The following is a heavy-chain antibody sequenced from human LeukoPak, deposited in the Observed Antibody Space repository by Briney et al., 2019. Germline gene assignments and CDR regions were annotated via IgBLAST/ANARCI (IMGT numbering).Heavy chain of an antibody. D-gene: IGHD3-16*02. J-gene: IGHJ3*02. CDR1: GFTFNSYW. CDR3: ARALSDDVFYS. Sequence: GGSLRLSCAASGFTFNSYWMRWVRQAPGKGLEWVGNIKQDGSEIHYVDSVKGRFNISRDNDKHSLYLQMNSLRVEHTAVYECARALSDDVFYSSGEGTMVTVSS. CDR2: IKQDGSEI. V-gene: IGHV3-7*01.